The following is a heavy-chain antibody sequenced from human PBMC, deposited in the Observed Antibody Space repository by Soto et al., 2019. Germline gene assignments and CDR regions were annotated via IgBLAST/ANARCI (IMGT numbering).Heavy chain of an antibody. Sequence: EVQLVESGGGLVQPGGSLRLSCAASGFTVSTKYMSWVRQAPGKGLEWVSVIYSGGSTFYADSVRGIFTISRDNSKNTVDLQMNSLRAEDTAVYYCARDPWAADYWGQGTLVTVSS. J-gene: IGHJ4*02. CDR3: ARDPWAADY. D-gene: IGHD3-16*01. V-gene: IGHV3-66*01. CDR2: IYSGGST. CDR1: GFTVSTKY.